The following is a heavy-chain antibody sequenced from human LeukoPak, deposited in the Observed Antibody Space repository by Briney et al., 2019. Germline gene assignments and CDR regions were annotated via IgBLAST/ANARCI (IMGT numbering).Heavy chain of an antibody. CDR3: TRLTYSSSKDYFDY. J-gene: IGHJ4*02. CDR1: GFTFSGSA. Sequence: PGGSLRLSCAASGFTFSGSAMHWVRQASGEGLEWVGRIRSKANSYATAYAASVKGRFTISGDDSKNTAYLQMNSLKTEDTAVYYCTRLTYSSSKDYFDYWGQGTLVTVSS. CDR2: IRSKANSYAT. D-gene: IGHD6-6*01. V-gene: IGHV3-73*01.